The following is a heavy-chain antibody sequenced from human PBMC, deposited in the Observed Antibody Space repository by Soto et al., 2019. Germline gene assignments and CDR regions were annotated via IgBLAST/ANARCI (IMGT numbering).Heavy chain of an antibody. CDR2: ISYSGST. J-gene: IGHJ4*02. CDR3: ARDALPGDII. CDR1: GGSLSSGGYY. D-gene: IGHD2-15*01. Sequence: SETLSLTCTVSGGSLSSGGYYWSWIRQHPGKGLEWIGYISYSGSTYYNPSLESRVTISVDTSKNQFSLKLSSVTAADTAVYYGARDALPGDIIGGQGTLAPVSS. V-gene: IGHV4-31*03.